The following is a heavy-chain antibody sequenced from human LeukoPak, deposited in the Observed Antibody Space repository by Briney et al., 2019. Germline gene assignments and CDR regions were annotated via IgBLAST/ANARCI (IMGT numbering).Heavy chain of an antibody. J-gene: IGHJ5*02. V-gene: IGHV4-30-4*08. D-gene: IGHD2-2*01. CDR2: IYYSGST. CDR1: GGSISSGDYY. Sequence: SQTLSLTCTVSGGSISSGDYYWSWFRQPPGKGLEWIGYIYYSGSTYYNPSLKSRVTISVDTSKIQFSLKLSSVTAADTAVYYCAKAGAYCSSTSCYGQNWFDPWGQGTLVTVSS. CDR3: AKAGAYCSSTSCYGQNWFDP.